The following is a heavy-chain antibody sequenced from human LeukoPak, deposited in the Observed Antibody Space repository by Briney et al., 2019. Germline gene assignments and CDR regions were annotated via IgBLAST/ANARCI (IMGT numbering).Heavy chain of an antibody. Sequence: SETLSLTCTVSGGSISSYYWSWIRQPPGKGLEWIGYIYHSGSTNYNPSLKSRVTISVDTSKDQSSLKLSFVTAADTAVYYCARHTPSYGWFDPWGQGTVVTVSS. CDR3: ARHTPSYGWFDP. V-gene: IGHV4-59*08. CDR2: IYHSGST. J-gene: IGHJ5*02. CDR1: GGSISSYY. D-gene: IGHD1-26*01.